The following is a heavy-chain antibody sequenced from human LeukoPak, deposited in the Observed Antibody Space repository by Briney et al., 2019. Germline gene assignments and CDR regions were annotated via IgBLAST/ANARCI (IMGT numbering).Heavy chain of an antibody. CDR2: IKQDGSEK. CDR3: ARELMTDTNLFDY. V-gene: IGHV3-7*01. D-gene: IGHD1-1*01. J-gene: IGHJ4*02. CDR1: GFTFSSYW. Sequence: GGSLRLSCAASGFTFSSYWMSWVRQAPGKGLEWVANIKQDGSEKYYVDSVKGRSTISRDNAKNSLYLQMNSLRAEDTAVYYCARELMTDTNLFDYWGQGTLVTVSS.